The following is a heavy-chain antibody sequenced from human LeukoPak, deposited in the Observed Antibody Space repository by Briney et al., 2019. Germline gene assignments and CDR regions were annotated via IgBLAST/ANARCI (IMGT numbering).Heavy chain of an antibody. Sequence: PGGSLRLSCAASGFTFSSYWMHWVRQVPGKGLVWVSGIKADGSTTTYADSVRGRFTISRDNAKNTLYLQMNSLRAEDTAVYFCARGRSYGVDVWGQGTTVTGSS. CDR1: GFTFSSYW. V-gene: IGHV3-74*03. CDR2: IKADGSTT. J-gene: IGHJ6*02. CDR3: ARGRSYGVDV.